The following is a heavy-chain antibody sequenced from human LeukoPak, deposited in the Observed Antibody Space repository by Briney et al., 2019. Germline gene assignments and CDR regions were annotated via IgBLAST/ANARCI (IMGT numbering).Heavy chain of an antibody. J-gene: IGHJ4*02. D-gene: IGHD5/OR15-5a*01. CDR2: INHSGST. Sequence: SETLSLTCAVYGGSFSGYYWSWIRQPPGKGLEWIGEINHSGSTNYNPSLKSRVTISVDTSKNQFSLKLSPVTAADTAVYYCAGLVWYFDYWGQGALVTVSS. CDR1: GGSFSGYY. V-gene: IGHV4-34*01. CDR3: AGLVWYFDY.